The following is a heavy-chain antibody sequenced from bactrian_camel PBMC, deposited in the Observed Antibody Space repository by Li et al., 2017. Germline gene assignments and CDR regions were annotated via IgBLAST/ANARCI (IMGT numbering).Heavy chain of an antibody. Sequence: HVQLVESGGGSVQPGGSLRLSCAHSGFTDNHYCMAWFRQQPGKGREGAAALDADGSTNYADSVKDRFTISKDSAKKTLYLQMNSLKPEDTAMYYCAARFQGGFGYGGLCTDVLADFPYWGQGTQVTVSS. J-gene: IGHJ6*01. CDR3: AARFQGGFGYGGLCTDVLADFPY. V-gene: IGHV3S26*01. D-gene: IGHD5*01. CDR1: GFTDNHYC. CDR2: LDADGST.